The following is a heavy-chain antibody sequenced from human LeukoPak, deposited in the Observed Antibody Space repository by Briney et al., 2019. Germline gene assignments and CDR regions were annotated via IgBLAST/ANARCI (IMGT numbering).Heavy chain of an antibody. Sequence: GGSLRLSCAASGFTFRSYSMNWVRQAPGKGLEWVSYISSSSTIYYADSVKGRFTISRDNAKNSLYLQMNSLRAEDTAVYYCARVLSRRYFDYWGQGTLVTVSS. CDR1: GFTFRSYS. CDR3: ARVLSRRYFDY. CDR2: ISSSSTI. D-gene: IGHD3-16*02. V-gene: IGHV3-48*01. J-gene: IGHJ4*02.